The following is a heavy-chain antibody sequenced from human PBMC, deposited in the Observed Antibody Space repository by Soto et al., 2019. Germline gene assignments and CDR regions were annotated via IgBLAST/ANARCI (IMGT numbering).Heavy chain of an antibody. CDR3: FRKREGFNSGAEY. D-gene: IGHD3-10*01. CDR1: GFTFSGYW. CDR2: INGDGTTT. J-gene: IGHJ4*02. Sequence: EAQLVESGGGLVQPGGSLRLSCAASGFTFSGYWMHWVRQAPERGLVWVSRINGDGTTTHYADSVKGRFTISRDNGKNTVDLPMDSLGAEGTAVYSCFRKREGFNSGAEYLGQGTLVTVSS. V-gene: IGHV3-74*01.